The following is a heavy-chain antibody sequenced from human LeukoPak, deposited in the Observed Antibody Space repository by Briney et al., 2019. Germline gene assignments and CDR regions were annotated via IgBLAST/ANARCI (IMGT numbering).Heavy chain of an antibody. CDR2: IFGGDSET. Sequence: GESLQISCKGSGFSFSSYWIAWVRQLPGKGLEWMGIIFGGDSETRYSPSFRGQVTMAVDKSISAAFLQWSSLKASDTAMYYCARLDGASYSYWGQGTLVTVSS. CDR1: GFSFSSYW. D-gene: IGHD1-26*01. CDR3: ARLDGASYSY. J-gene: IGHJ4*02. V-gene: IGHV5-51*01.